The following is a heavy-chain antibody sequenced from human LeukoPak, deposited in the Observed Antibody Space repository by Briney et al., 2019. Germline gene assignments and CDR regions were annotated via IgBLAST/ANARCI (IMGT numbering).Heavy chain of an antibody. Sequence: GGSLRLSCAASGFTFSSYGMHWVRQAPGKGLEWVGFIRYDGSNKYYADSVKGRFTISRDNSKSTLYLQMNSLRAEDTAVYICARVEGTIQQLVLSPPSYYWGQGTLVTVSS. CDR3: ARVEGTIQQLVLSPPSYY. V-gene: IGHV3-30*02. CDR1: GFTFSSYG. J-gene: IGHJ4*02. CDR2: IRYDGSNK. D-gene: IGHD6-13*01.